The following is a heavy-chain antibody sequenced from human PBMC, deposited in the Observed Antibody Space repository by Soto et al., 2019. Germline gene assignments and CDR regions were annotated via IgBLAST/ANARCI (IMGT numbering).Heavy chain of an antibody. J-gene: IGHJ4*02. CDR2: IYYSGSA. CDR3: ARRPLVRGIIPYYFDS. V-gene: IGHV4-39*01. Sequence: QLQLQASGPGLVKPSETLSLTCTVSGGSINNSSFYWGWVRQPPGKRLEWIGSIYYSGSAYYNPSIKSRLTISVDTSKNQFSLNLSSVTAADTAVYFCARRPLVRGIIPYYFDSWGQGTLVTVSS. D-gene: IGHD3-10*01. CDR1: GGSINNSSFY.